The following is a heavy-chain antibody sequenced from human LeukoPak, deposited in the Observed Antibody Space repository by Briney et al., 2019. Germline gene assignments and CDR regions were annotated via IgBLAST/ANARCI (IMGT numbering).Heavy chain of an antibody. V-gene: IGHV3-23*01. D-gene: IGHD2-21*02. CDR2: ISGTGGST. Sequence: GGSLRLSCVASGFTFRNYAMSWVRQAPGKGLEWVSAISGTGGSTYYADSVKGRFTISRDNSKNTLYLQMNRLRAEDTAIYYCAKDEDVVVTTILFDYWGRGTLVTVSS. CDR3: AKDEDVVVTTILFDY. J-gene: IGHJ4*02. CDR1: GFTFRNYA.